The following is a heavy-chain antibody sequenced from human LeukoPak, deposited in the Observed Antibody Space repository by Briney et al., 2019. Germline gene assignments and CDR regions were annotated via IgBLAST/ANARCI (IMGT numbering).Heavy chain of an antibody. J-gene: IGHJ4*02. V-gene: IGHV1-2*02. CDR3: ARGYCSGGSCLDY. Sequence: ASVKVSCKASGYTFTGYYMHWVRLAPGQGLEWMGWINPHSGGTKYAQKFQDRVTMTRDTSINTAYMEVSRLRSDDTAVYYCARGYCSGGSCLDYWGQGTLVTVSS. CDR1: GYTFTGYY. D-gene: IGHD2-15*01. CDR2: INPHSGGT.